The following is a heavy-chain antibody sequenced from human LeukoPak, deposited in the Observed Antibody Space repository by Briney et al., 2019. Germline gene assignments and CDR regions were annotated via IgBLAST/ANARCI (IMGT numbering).Heavy chain of an antibody. CDR1: GFTFSSYG. CDR3: AKDYDYVWGSYGWYFQH. J-gene: IGHJ1*01. Sequence: PGGSLRLCCAASGFTFSSYGMHWVRQAPGKGLEWVAFIRYDGSNKYYADSVKGRFTISRDNSKNTLYLQMNSLRAEDTAVYYCAKDYDYVWGSYGWYFQHWGQGTLVTVSS. V-gene: IGHV3-30*02. D-gene: IGHD3-16*02. CDR2: IRYDGSNK.